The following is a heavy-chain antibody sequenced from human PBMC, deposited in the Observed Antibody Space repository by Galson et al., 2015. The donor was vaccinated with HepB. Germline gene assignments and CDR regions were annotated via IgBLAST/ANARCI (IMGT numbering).Heavy chain of an antibody. CDR1: GGSISSSTYY. D-gene: IGHD6-19*01. Sequence: SETLSLTCTVSGGSISSSTYYWAWIRQPPGKGLEWIATIYYSGTTYYNPSLKSRVTISVDTSKNQFSLKLSSVTAADTAIYYCARGMAVSGDPDYWGQGTLVTVSS. J-gene: IGHJ4*02. CDR2: IYYSGTT. CDR3: ARGMAVSGDPDY. V-gene: IGHV4-39*01.